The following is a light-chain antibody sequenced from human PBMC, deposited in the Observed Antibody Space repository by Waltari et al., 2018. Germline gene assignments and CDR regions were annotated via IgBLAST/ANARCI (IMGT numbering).Light chain of an antibody. Sequence: IVMTQSPDSLPVSPGERATLNCKSTQSVLYSSNNKNHLTWYEQKPGQPPKLLTYWASNRESGVPDRFSGSGSGTDVPLTIRSLQAEAVAVYYCQQYYGSPPSFGQGTQGESK. CDR1: QSVLYSSNNKNH. J-gene: IGKJ1*01. CDR3: QQYYGSPPS. CDR2: WAS. V-gene: IGKV4-1*01.